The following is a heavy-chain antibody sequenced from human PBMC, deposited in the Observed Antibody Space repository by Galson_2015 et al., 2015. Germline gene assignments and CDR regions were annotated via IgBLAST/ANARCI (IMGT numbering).Heavy chain of an antibody. Sequence: SLRLSCAASGFTFSSYWMHWVRHAPGKGLVWVSRINSDGSSTSYADSVKGRFTISRDNAKNTLYLQMDSLRAEDTAVYYCAKDEARIVLMVYALWGQGTLVTVSS. CDR1: GFTFSSYW. J-gene: IGHJ4*02. D-gene: IGHD2-8*01. CDR2: INSDGSST. CDR3: AKDEARIVLMVYAL. V-gene: IGHV3-74*01.